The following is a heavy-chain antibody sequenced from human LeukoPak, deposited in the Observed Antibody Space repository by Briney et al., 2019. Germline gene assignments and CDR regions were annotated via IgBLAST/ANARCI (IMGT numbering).Heavy chain of an antibody. CDR2: IYYSGST. Sequence: PSETLSLTCTVSGGSISSYYWSWIRQPPGKGLEWIGYIYYSGSTNYNPSLKSRVTISVDTSKNQFSLKLCSVTAADTAVYYCAGNSGYDLWGPSGQNYYVDYWGQGTLVTVSS. V-gene: IGHV4-59*08. CDR3: AGNSGYDLWGPSGQNYYVDY. J-gene: IGHJ4*02. D-gene: IGHD5-12*01. CDR1: GGSISSYY.